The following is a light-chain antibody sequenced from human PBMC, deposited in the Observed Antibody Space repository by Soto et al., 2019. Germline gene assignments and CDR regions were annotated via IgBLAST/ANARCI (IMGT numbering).Light chain of an antibody. CDR2: HAS. CDR3: QQYNSYS. J-gene: IGKJ1*01. Sequence: PMTQSAATLPASVGARVTITCRASQSISNWLAWYQQKPGTAPKVLIYHASNLQSGVPSRFSGSGSGTEFNLALSSLQPDDLATDYCQQYNSYSFGQGTKVDIK. V-gene: IGKV1-5*01. CDR1: QSISNW.